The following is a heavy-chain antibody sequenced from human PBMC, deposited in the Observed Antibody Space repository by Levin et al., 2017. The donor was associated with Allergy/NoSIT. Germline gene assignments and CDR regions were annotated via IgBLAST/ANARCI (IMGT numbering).Heavy chain of an antibody. CDR2: IYYSGST. CDR3: AGYSSGWYYSAFDI. J-gene: IGHJ3*02. Sequence: SETLSLTCTVSGGSISSYYWSWIRQPPGKGLEWIGYIYYSGSTNYNPSLKSRVTISVDTSKNQFSLKLSSVTAADTAVYYCAGYSSGWYYSAFDIWGQGTMVTVSS. CDR1: GGSISSYY. V-gene: IGHV4-59*01. D-gene: IGHD6-19*01.